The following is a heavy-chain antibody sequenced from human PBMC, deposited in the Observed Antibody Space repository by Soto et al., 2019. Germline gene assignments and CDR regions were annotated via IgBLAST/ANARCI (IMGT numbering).Heavy chain of an antibody. CDR1: GGTFSSYS. CDR3: ARQLIQHRYGMDV. CDR2: IIPMPGIA. D-gene: IGHD5-18*01. J-gene: IGHJ6*02. V-gene: IGHV1-69*02. Sequence: QVQLVQSGAEVKKPRSSVKVSCKASGGTFSSYSISWVRQAPGQGLEWMGRIIPMPGIANYAQKFQGRVTITADKSTRTVYMELSSLRSEDTAVYYCARQLIQHRYGMDVWGQGTTVTVSS.